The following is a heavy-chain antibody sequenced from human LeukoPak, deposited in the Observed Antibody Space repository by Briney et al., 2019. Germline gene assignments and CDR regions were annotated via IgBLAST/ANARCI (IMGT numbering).Heavy chain of an antibody. CDR2: IYPGDSDT. CDR3: ARHGGYSYGYEDYYYGMDV. V-gene: IGHV5-51*01. Sequence: GESLKISCKGSGYSFTSYWIGWVRQMPGKGLEWMGIIYPGDSDTRYSPSFQGQVTISADKSISTAYLQWSSLKASDTAMYYCARHGGYSYGYEDYYYGMDVWGQGTTVTVSS. CDR1: GYSFTSYW. J-gene: IGHJ6*02. D-gene: IGHD5-18*01.